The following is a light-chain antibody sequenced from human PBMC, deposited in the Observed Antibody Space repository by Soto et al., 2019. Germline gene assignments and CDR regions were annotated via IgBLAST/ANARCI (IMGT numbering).Light chain of an antibody. V-gene: IGLV2-23*01. CDR1: SSDVGSYNL. J-gene: IGLJ2*01. Sequence: QSALTQPASVSGSPGQSITISCTGTSSDVGSYNLVSWYQHPPGKAPKLMIYEGSKRPSGVSNRFSGSKSGNTAYLTISGLQAEDEADYYCCSYAGSSISVVFGVGTQLTVL. CDR2: EGS. CDR3: CSYAGSSISVV.